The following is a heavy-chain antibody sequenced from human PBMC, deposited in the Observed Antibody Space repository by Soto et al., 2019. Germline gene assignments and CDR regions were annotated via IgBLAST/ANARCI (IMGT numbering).Heavy chain of an antibody. Sequence: GGSLRLSCTASGFTFKDYAMHWVRQAPGEGLEWVSGINWNSGSVNYADSVKGRFTISRDNAKNSLYLQMNSLRAEDTAFYYCAKDTSSSSWYYFDYWGQGALVTVSS. CDR2: INWNSGSV. CDR1: GFTFKDYA. CDR3: AKDTSSSSWYYFDY. J-gene: IGHJ4*02. D-gene: IGHD6-13*01. V-gene: IGHV3-9*01.